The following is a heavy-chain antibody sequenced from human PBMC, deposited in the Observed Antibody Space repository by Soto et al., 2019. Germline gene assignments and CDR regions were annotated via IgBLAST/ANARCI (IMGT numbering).Heavy chain of an antibody. Sequence: GGSLRLSCAASGFTVGNNYMSWVRQAPGKGLEWVSLIYSTGTTKYADSVKGRFTVSRDNAKNTLYLQMNSLRAEDTAVYYCAKDGRGSGSHYNSFGYGGQGTLVTVS. CDR1: GFTVGNNY. CDR3: AKDGRGSGSHYNSFGY. D-gene: IGHD3-10*01. J-gene: IGHJ4*02. CDR2: IYSTGTT. V-gene: IGHV3-53*01.